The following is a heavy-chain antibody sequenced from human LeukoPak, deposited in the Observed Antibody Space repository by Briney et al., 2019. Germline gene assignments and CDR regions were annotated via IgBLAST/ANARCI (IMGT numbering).Heavy chain of an antibody. Sequence: GGSLRLSCAASGFTFSSYGMHWVRQAPGKGLEWGAVISSDGRDKHHADSVKGRFTISRDNAKNTLYLQMNSLRAEDSAVYYCARPSTLGYCSSTSCYSGDAFDIWGQGTMVTVSS. CDR3: ARPSTLGYCSSTSCYSGDAFDI. CDR2: ISSDGRDK. J-gene: IGHJ3*02. V-gene: IGHV3-30*03. D-gene: IGHD2-2*01. CDR1: GFTFSSYG.